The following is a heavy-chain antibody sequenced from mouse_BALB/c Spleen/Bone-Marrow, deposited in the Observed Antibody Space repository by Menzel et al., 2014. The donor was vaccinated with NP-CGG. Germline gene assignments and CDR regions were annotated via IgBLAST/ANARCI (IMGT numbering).Heavy chain of an antibody. CDR3: TREGDSPFAY. CDR2: INPSNGGT. J-gene: IGHJ3*01. D-gene: IGHD2-13*01. CDR1: GYTFTSYY. V-gene: IGHV1S81*02. Sequence: QVQLQQPGAELVKPGASVKLSCKASGYTFTSYYMYWVKQRPGQGLEWIGEINPSNGGTNFNEKFKSKATLTVDKSSGTAYMQLSSLTSEDSAVYCCTREGDSPFAYWGQGTLVTVSA.